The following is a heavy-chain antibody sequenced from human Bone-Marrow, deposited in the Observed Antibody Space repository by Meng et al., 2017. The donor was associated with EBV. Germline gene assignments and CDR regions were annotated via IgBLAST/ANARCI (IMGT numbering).Heavy chain of an antibody. J-gene: IGHJ4*02. Sequence: QVQLVGSGGGVVQPGRSVRLSCAASGFTFSSYGMHWVRQAPGKGLEWVAVIWYDGSNKYYADSVKGRFTISRDNSKNTLYLQMNSLRAEDTAVYYCARSRDARGFDYWGQGTLVTVSS. V-gene: IGHV3-33*01. CDR3: ARSRDARGFDY. D-gene: IGHD2-21*01. CDR2: IWYDGSNK. CDR1: GFTFSSYG.